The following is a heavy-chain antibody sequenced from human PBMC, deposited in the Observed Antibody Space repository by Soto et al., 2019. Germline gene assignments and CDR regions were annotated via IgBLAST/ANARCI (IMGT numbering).Heavy chain of an antibody. CDR1: GASISGFY. CDR2: IYATGTT. V-gene: IGHV4-4*07. D-gene: IGHD1-1*01. Sequence: SETLSLTCTVSGASISGFYWSWIRKSAGKGLEWIGRIYATGTTDYNPSLKSRVMMSVDTSKKQFSLKLRSVTAADTAVYYCVRDGTKTLRDWFDTWGQGISVTVSS. CDR3: VRDGTKTLRDWFDT. J-gene: IGHJ5*02.